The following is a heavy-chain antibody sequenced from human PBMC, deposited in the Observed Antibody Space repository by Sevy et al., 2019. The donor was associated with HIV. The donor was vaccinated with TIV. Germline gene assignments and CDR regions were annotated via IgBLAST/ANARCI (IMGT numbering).Heavy chain of an antibody. CDR2: ISNSGANT. CDR1: GFTFTNYG. Sequence: GGSLRLSCAASGFTFTNYGMHWVRQAPGKGLEWVSGISNSGANTYYADSVRGRFTVSRDNSKNTVYLQLNSLRAEDTAIYFRAKEWTLLSDWYGEFDYWGQGPLVTVSS. V-gene: IGHV3-23*01. CDR3: AKEWTLLSDWYGEFDY. J-gene: IGHJ4*02. D-gene: IGHD6-19*01.